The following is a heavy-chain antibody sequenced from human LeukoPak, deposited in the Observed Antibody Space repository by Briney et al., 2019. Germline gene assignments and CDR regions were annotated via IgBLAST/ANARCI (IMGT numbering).Heavy chain of an antibody. CDR3: AREAAVAGKGETEFDY. CDR2: IYSGGST. D-gene: IGHD6-19*01. V-gene: IGHV3-66*01. Sequence: PSETLSLTCTVSGYSISSGYYWGWIRQPPGKGLEWVSVIYSGGSTYYADSVKGRFTISRDNSKNTLYLQMNSLRAEDTAVYYCAREAAVAGKGETEFDYWGQGTLVTVSS. CDR1: GYSISSGYY. J-gene: IGHJ4*02.